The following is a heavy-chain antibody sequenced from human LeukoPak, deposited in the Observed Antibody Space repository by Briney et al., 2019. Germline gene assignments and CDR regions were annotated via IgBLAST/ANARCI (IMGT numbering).Heavy chain of an antibody. D-gene: IGHD2-15*01. CDR1: GFIVGSDW. Sequence: GRSLRLSCAASGFIVGSDWMSWGRQAPGEGRGWGADIKEDGSEKYYVDSVTGRFTISRDHPKDSLYLQMNRLRAEDTAVSYCAREGRKSRGVDIVRKKETGYYYMDVWGKGTTLTVSS. CDR3: AREGRKSRGVDIVRKKETGYYYMDV. CDR2: IKEDGSEK. V-gene: IGHV3-7*01. J-gene: IGHJ6*03.